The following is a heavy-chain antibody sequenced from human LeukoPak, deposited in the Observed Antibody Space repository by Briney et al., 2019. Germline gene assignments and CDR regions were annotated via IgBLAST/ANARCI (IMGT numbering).Heavy chain of an antibody. CDR1: GFTFSSYG. V-gene: IGHV3-30*03. J-gene: IGHJ5*02. D-gene: IGHD5-12*01. Sequence: GGSLRLSCAASGFTFSSYGMHWVRQAPGKGLEWVAVISYDGSNKYYADSVKGRFTISRDNSKNTLYLQMNSLRAEDTAVYYCARESGYFRFDPWGQGTLVTVSS. CDR2: ISYDGSNK. CDR3: ARESGYFRFDP.